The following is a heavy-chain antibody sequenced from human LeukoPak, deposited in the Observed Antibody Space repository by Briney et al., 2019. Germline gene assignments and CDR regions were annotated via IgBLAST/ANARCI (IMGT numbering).Heavy chain of an antibody. CDR2: IAHHGSNK. Sequence: TGGSLRLSCAASGFTFSSYAIHWVRQGPGKGLEWVAYIAHHGSNKYYADCVKGRFTISRDNSKRTLYLQMNSLRADDTAVYYCAKDGSWSCTDWGQGTLVTVSS. CDR1: GFTFSSYA. D-gene: IGHD2-8*02. J-gene: IGHJ4*02. V-gene: IGHV3-30*02. CDR3: AKDGSWSCTD.